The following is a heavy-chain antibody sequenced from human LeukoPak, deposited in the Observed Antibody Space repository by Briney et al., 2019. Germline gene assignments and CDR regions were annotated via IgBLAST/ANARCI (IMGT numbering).Heavy chain of an antibody. CDR2: IYWNDDK. D-gene: IGHD5-24*01. V-gene: IGHV2-5*01. Sequence: SGPTLVKPTQTLTLTCTFSGFSLSTSGVGVGWIRQPPGKALEWLALIYWNDDKRYSPSLKSRLTITKDTSKNQVVLTMTNMDPMDTATYYCAHSVEMATMRVWYYFDYWGQGTLVTVSS. J-gene: IGHJ4*02. CDR3: AHSVEMATMRVWYYFDY. CDR1: GFSLSTSGVG.